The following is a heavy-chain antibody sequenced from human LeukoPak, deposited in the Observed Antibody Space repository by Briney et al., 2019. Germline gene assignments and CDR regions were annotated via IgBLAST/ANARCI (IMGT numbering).Heavy chain of an antibody. V-gene: IGHV4-39*01. CDR3: ASLNSGYYYGNWFDP. D-gene: IGHD3-22*01. J-gene: IGHJ5*02. CDR2: IYYSGST. CDR1: GSSISSYY. Sequence: PSETLSLTCTVSGSSISSYYWGWIRQPPGKGLEWIGSIYYSGSTYYNPSLKSRVIISVDTSKNQFSLRLSSVTAADTAVYYCASLNSGYYYGNWFDPWGQGTLVTVSS.